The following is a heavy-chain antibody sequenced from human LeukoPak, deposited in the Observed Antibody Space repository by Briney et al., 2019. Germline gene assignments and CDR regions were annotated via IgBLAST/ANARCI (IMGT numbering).Heavy chain of an antibody. Sequence: ASVKVSCKVSGYTLTELSMHWVRQAPGKGLEWMGGFDPEDGETIYAQKFQGRVTMTEDTSTDTAYMELSSLRSEDTAVYYCATETSGQSTDAFDIWGQGTMVTVSS. D-gene: IGHD6-19*01. CDR2: FDPEDGET. J-gene: IGHJ3*02. CDR1: GYTLTELS. V-gene: IGHV1-24*01. CDR3: ATETSGQSTDAFDI.